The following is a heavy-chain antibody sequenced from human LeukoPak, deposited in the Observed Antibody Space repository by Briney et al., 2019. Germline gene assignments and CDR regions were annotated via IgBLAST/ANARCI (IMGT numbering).Heavy chain of an antibody. V-gene: IGHV3-53*01. CDR3: AKGSSVAGTIFGY. CDR2: IYSGGST. D-gene: IGHD6-19*01. CDR1: GFTVSSNY. Sequence: PGGSVRLSCAASGFTVSSNYVSWVRQAPGKGLEWVSVIYSGGSTYYADSVKGRFTISRDNSKNTLYLQMNSLRAEDTAVYYCAKGSSVAGTIFGYWGQGTLVTVSS. J-gene: IGHJ4*02.